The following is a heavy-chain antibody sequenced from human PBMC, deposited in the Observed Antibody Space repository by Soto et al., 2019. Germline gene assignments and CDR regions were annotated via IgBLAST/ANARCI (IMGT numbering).Heavy chain of an antibody. Sequence: EVQLVESGGGLVQPGRSLRLSCAASGCTFDDYAMHWVRQAPGKGLEWVSGISWNSGSIGYADSVKGRFTISRDNAKNSLYLQMNSLRAEDTALYYCAKDMKPTVTQGYDYWGQGTLVTVSS. CDR3: AKDMKPTVTQGYDY. CDR1: GCTFDDYA. D-gene: IGHD4-17*01. V-gene: IGHV3-9*01. CDR2: ISWNSGSI. J-gene: IGHJ4*02.